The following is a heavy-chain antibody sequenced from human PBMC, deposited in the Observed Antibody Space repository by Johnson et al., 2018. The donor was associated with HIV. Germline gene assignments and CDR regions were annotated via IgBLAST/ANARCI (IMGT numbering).Heavy chain of an antibody. Sequence: QVQLVESGGGVVQPGRSLRLSCAASGFTFSSYAMHWVRQAPGKGLEWVAVISYDGSNKYYADSVKGRFTISRDNSKNTLYLQMNSPRAEDTAVYYCAKPGVLGGAFDIWGQGTMVTVSS. D-gene: IGHD2-8*02. J-gene: IGHJ3*02. V-gene: IGHV3-30*04. CDR3: AKPGVLGGAFDI. CDR1: GFTFSSYA. CDR2: ISYDGSNK.